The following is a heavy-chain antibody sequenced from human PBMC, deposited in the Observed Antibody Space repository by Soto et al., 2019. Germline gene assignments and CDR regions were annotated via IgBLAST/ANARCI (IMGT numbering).Heavy chain of an antibody. D-gene: IGHD4-17*01. CDR2: IYHSGST. V-gene: IGHV4-34*01. CDR3: ARGNDYGDYVDAFDI. Sequence: PSEPQSLTYAVYDGYFSGYYWSWIRQPQGKGLEWIGEIYHSGSTYYNPSLKSRVTISVDTSKNQFSLKLSSVTAADTAVYYCARGNDYGDYVDAFDIWVQGTMVTVSS. CDR1: DGYFSGYY. J-gene: IGHJ3*02.